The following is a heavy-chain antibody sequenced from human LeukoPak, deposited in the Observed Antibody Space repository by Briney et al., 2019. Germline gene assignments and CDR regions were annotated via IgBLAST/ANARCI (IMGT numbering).Heavy chain of an antibody. D-gene: IGHD3-22*01. Sequence: AETLSLTCSVSGCSISDYFWSWVRQPPGKGLEWIGYIHESGTTNYNPSLLSRLSISVTPSKNQFYLKLNSVTAADTGVYFCARVLKEYKYDIPGSLYFDYWGQGTVVTVSS. V-gene: IGHV4-4*09. CDR2: IHESGTT. CDR3: ARVLKEYKYDIPGSLYFDY. J-gene: IGHJ4*02. CDR1: GCSISDYF.